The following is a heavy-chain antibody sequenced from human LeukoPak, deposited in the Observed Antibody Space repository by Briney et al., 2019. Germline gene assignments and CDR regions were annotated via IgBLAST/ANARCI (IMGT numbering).Heavy chain of an antibody. Sequence: SQTLSLTCTVSGGSISSGGYYWSWIRQHPGKGLEWIGYIYYSGSTYYNPSLKSRVTISVDTSKNQFSLKLSSVTAADTAAYYCARDLENTVGWYGAYYYGMDVWGQGTTVTVSS. CDR3: ARDLENTVGWYGAYYYGMDV. CDR1: GGSISSGGYY. V-gene: IGHV4-31*03. CDR2: IYYSGST. J-gene: IGHJ6*02. D-gene: IGHD2-15*01.